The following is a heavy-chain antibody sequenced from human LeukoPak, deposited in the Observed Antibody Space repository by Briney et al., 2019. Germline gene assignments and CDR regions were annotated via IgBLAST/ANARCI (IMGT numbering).Heavy chain of an antibody. D-gene: IGHD3-16*01. CDR3: ATYTHWVAGDV. Sequence: GGSLRLSCAASGFAFSDSWMSWVRQAPGKGLEWVANMNQDGSAKGYVDSVKGRFTISRDNARNSLYLQMSSLRPEDTAVYYCATYTHWVAGDVWGQGTTVTVS. CDR1: GFAFSDSW. V-gene: IGHV3-7*01. CDR2: MNQDGSAK. J-gene: IGHJ6*02.